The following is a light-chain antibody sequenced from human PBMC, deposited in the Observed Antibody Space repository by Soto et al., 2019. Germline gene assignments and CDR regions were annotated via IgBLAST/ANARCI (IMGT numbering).Light chain of an antibody. CDR2: GAS. CDR3: QQYDNWPQT. Sequence: EIVMTQSPATLSVSPGERATLSCRPSQSVASNLAWHRHKPGQAPRLLIYGASTRATGIPARFSGSGSGTEFTLTISSLQSEDFAVYYCQQYDNWPQTFGQGTKLEIK. CDR1: QSVASN. J-gene: IGKJ2*01. V-gene: IGKV3-15*01.